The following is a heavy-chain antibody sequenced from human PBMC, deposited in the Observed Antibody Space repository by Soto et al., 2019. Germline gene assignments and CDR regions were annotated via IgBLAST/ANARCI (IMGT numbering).Heavy chain of an antibody. CDR3: AVGIAVARGYFDL. V-gene: IGHV3-48*04. Sequence: ESGGGLVQPGGSLRLSCAASGFRFSSYSMNWVRQAPGKGPEWVSYIDHSSSSVRYVDSVEGRFTISRDNAKDSLSLQMNSLRVEDTAMYYCAVGIAVARGYFDLWGRGTLVTVSS. D-gene: IGHD6-19*01. CDR1: GFRFSSYS. CDR2: IDHSSSSV. J-gene: IGHJ2*01.